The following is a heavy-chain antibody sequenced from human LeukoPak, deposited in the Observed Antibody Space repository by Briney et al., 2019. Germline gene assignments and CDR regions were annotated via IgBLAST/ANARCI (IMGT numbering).Heavy chain of an antibody. D-gene: IGHD6-19*01. V-gene: IGHV4-61*05. CDR2: IYYSGST. J-gene: IGHJ3*02. Sequence: SETLSLTCTVSGGSISSSSYYWGWIRQPPGKGLEWIGYIYYSGSTNYNPSLKSRVTISVDTSKNQFSLELSSVTAADTAVFYCARQGSGWYKGAFDIWGQGTMVTVSS. CDR3: ARQGSGWYKGAFDI. CDR1: GGSISSSSYY.